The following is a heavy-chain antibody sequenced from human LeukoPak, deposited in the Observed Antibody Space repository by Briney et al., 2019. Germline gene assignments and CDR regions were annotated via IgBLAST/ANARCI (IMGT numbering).Heavy chain of an antibody. V-gene: IGHV4-30-4*01. CDR2: IYYSGST. CDR3: ARGATMVRGEAFDI. CDR1: GGSVSSGDYY. Sequence: SETLSLTCTVSGGSVSSGDYYWSWIRQPPGKGLEWIGYIYYSGSTYYNPSLKSRVTISVDTSKNQFSLKLSSVTAADTAVYYCARGATMVRGEAFDIWGKGTMVTVSS. J-gene: IGHJ3*02. D-gene: IGHD3-10*01.